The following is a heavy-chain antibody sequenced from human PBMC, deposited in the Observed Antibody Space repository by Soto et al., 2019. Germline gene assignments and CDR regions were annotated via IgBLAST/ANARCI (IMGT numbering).Heavy chain of an antibody. D-gene: IGHD2-15*01. J-gene: IGHJ6*02. V-gene: IGHV1-2*04. CDR2: INPNSGGT. CDR1: GCTFTGYY. CDR3: ARAVVVAAANYGMDV. Sequence: AAVKVSCKACGCTFTGYYMHWVRQAPGQGLEWMGWINPNSGGTNYAQKFQGWVTMTRDTSISTAYMELSRLRSDDTAVYYCARAVVVAAANYGMDVWGQGTTVTVSS.